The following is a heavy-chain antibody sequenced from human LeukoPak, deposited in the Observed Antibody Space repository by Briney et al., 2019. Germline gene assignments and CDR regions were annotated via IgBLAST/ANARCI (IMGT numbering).Heavy chain of an antibody. CDR1: GFTFSSYS. CDR2: ISSSSNYI. D-gene: IGHD3-22*01. CDR3: ARDRVYDYDSSGSIDY. J-gene: IGHJ4*02. V-gene: IGHV3-21*01. Sequence: PGGSVRLSCAASGFTFSSYSMNWVRQAPGKGLEWVSSISSSSNYIYYADSVKGRFTISRDNAKNSLYLQMNSLRAEDTAVYYCARDRVYDYDSSGSIDYWGQGTLVTVSS.